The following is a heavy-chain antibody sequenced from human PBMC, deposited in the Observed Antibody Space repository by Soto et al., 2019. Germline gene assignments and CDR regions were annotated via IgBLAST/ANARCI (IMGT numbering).Heavy chain of an antibody. J-gene: IGHJ6*02. V-gene: IGHV1-3*01. D-gene: IGHD3-9*01. CDR2: INAGNGNT. Sequence: ASVKVSCKASGYTFTSYAMHWVRQAPGQRLEWMGWINAGNGNTKYSQKFQGRVTITRDTSASTAYMELSSLRSEDTAVYYCASSGENAGYSRVYYYYGMDVWGQGTTVTVSS. CDR1: GYTFTSYA. CDR3: ASSGENAGYSRVYYYYGMDV.